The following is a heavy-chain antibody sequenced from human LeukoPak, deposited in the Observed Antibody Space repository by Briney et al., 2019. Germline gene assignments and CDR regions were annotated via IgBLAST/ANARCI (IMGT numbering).Heavy chain of an antibody. D-gene: IGHD3-10*01. Sequence: ASVKVSCKVSGYTLTELSMHWVRQAPGKGLEWMGGFDPEYGETIYAQKFQGRVTMTADTSTDTAYMELSSLRSEDTAVYYCATALITMVRGVRRPGAFDIWGQGTMVTVSS. CDR1: GYTLTELS. J-gene: IGHJ3*02. CDR2: FDPEYGET. V-gene: IGHV1-24*01. CDR3: ATALITMVRGVRRPGAFDI.